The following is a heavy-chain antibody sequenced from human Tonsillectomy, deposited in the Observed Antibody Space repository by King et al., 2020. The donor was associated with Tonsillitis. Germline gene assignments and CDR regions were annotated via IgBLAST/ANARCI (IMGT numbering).Heavy chain of an antibody. V-gene: IGHV3-30*03. CDR2: ISYEVSNK. Sequence: VQLVESGGDVVQPGRSLRLSCAASGFTFSSYVMHWVRQAPGKGLEWVAVISYEVSNKHYADTVQGRFIISRDNSKNTLYLQMNRLRAEDTAVYYCARVGDVATAMVDYWGQGTLVTVSS. J-gene: IGHJ4*02. D-gene: IGHD5-18*01. CDR3: ARVGDVATAMVDY. CDR1: GFTFSSYV.